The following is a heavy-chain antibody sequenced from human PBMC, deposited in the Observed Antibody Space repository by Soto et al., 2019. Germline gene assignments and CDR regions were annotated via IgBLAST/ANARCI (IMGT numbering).Heavy chain of an antibody. CDR3: ARDGAVAGNINFDY. V-gene: IGHV1-3*01. Sequence: QVQLVQSGAEVKKPGSSVKVSCKASGYTFTTYAMHWVRQFPGQRFEWMGWINAGNGNTKYSQKFQGRVTITRDTSASTAYMELSSLRFEDTGVYYCARDGAVAGNINFDYWGQGTLVTVSS. J-gene: IGHJ4*02. CDR2: INAGNGNT. D-gene: IGHD6-19*01. CDR1: GYTFTTYA.